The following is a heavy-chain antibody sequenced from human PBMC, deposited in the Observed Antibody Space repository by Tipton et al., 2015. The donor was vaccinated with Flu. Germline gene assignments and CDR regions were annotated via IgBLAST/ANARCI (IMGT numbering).Heavy chain of an antibody. D-gene: IGHD1-26*01. CDR3: AREGSYPSNFDY. V-gene: IGHV4-61*02. Sequence: TLSLTCTVSGGSISSGSYYWSWIRQPAGKGLEWIGRIYTSGSTNYNPSLKSRVTISVDTSKNQFSLKLSSVTAADTAVYYCAREGSYPSNFDYWGQGTLVAGSA. CDR2: IYTSGST. J-gene: IGHJ4*02. CDR1: GGSISSGSYY.